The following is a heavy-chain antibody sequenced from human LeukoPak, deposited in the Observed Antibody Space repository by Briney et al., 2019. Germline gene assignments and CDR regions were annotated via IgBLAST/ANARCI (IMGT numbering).Heavy chain of an antibody. J-gene: IGHJ3*02. CDR2: IYYRDST. CDR1: GGSISSGGYY. CDR3: ARDNYYDTSAYALHI. V-gene: IGHV4-31*03. Sequence: SETLSLTCTVSGGSISSGGYYWSWIRHHPGKGLEWIGHIYYRDSTYYNPSLKSRVTISADTSKNQFSLELSSVTAADTAVYYCARDNYYDTSAYALHIWGQGTMVTVSS. D-gene: IGHD3-22*01.